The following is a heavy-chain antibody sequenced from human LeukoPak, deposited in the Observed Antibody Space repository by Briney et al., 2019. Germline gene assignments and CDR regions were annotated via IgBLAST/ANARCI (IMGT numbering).Heavy chain of an antibody. D-gene: IGHD3-10*01. CDR1: GDSISRNTYH. Sequence: PSETLSLTCIVSGDSISRNTYHWGWVRQPPGKGLEWIRDIYYSGSTNYNPSLKSRVTISVDTSKNQFSLKLSSVTAADTAVYYCARGYDSGSRPFDYWGQGTLVTVSS. CDR2: IYYSGST. V-gene: IGHV4-61*05. CDR3: ARGYDSGSRPFDY. J-gene: IGHJ4*02.